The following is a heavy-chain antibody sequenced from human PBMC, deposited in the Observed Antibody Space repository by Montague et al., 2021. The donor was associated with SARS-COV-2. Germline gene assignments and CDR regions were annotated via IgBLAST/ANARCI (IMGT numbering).Heavy chain of an antibody. J-gene: IGHJ4*02. CDR3: ARREGWPYFDF. V-gene: IGHV4-59*08. Sequence: SETLSLTCTVSGGSIISYYWSWIRQYPGKRLEWIGYIYSTGSSDYNPSLESRVTMSIDMSKNQFSLNLTSVTAADTAVYYCARREGWPYFDFWSQGTLVTVSS. CDR1: GGSIISYY. D-gene: IGHD6-19*01. CDR2: IYSTGSS.